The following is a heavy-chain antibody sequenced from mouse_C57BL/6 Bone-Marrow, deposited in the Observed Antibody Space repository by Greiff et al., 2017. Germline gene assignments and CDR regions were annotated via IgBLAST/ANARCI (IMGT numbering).Heavy chain of an antibody. CDR1: GFNIKDDY. D-gene: IGHD2-3*01. V-gene: IGHV14-4*01. Sequence: VQLQQSGAELVRPGASVKLSCTASGFNIKDDYMHWVKQRPEQGLEWIGWIDPENGDTEYASKFQGKATITADTSSNTAYLQLSSLTSEDTAVYYCTTGIYDGYPFAYWGQGTLVTVSA. J-gene: IGHJ3*01. CDR3: TTGIYDGYPFAY. CDR2: IDPENGDT.